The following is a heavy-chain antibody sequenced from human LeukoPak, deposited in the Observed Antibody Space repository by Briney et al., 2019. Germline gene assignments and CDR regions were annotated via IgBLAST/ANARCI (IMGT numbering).Heavy chain of an antibody. Sequence: SETLSLTCTVSGGSTSSYYWSWIRQPPGKGLEWIGYIYYSGSTNYNPSLKSRVTISVDTSKNQFSLKLSSVTAADTAVYYCASYQYCTNGVCYRAFDSWGQGTLVTVSS. J-gene: IGHJ4*02. V-gene: IGHV4-59*08. CDR1: GGSTSSYY. CDR2: IYYSGST. D-gene: IGHD2-8*01. CDR3: ASYQYCTNGVCYRAFDS.